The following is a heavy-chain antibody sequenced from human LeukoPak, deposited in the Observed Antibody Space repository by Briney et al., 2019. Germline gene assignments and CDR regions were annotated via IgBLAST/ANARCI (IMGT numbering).Heavy chain of an antibody. D-gene: IGHD6-19*01. CDR2: VTGSGDTT. CDR1: GFTFSSYS. V-gene: IGHV3-23*01. CDR3: AKDPSPYSSGWFQHFY. Sequence: GGSLRLSCAASGFTFSSYSMNWVRQAPGKGLEWVSGVTGSGDTTFYADAVKGRFTISRDNSKNTLYLQMSSLRAEDTAVYYCAKDPSPYSSGWFQHFYWGQGTLVIVSS. J-gene: IGHJ4*02.